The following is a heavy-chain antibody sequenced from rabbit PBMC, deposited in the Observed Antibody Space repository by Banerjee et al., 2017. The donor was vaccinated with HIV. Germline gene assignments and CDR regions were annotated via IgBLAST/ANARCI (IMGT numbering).Heavy chain of an antibody. CDR1: GFSFSSSYY. CDR3: ASDSYGVTGYAPNL. Sequence: QSLEESGGDLVKPGASLTLTCTASGFSFSSSYYMCWVRQAPGKGLEWIGCIYGGSSDSPWYASWAKGRFTISKTSSTTVTLQMTSLTAADTATYFCASDSYGVTGYAPNLWGPGTLVTVS. J-gene: IGHJ4*01. V-gene: IGHV1S40*01. CDR2: IYGGSSDSP. D-gene: IGHD6-1*01.